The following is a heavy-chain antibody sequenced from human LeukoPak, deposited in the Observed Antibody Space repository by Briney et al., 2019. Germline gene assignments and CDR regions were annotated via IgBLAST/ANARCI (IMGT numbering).Heavy chain of an antibody. Sequence: GGSLRLSCAASGFGFNNYAMTWVRQAPGKGLEWVSSISSSGSIKHYADSVKGRFTISRDNARNSLYVQMNSLRVDDTAVYYCASLSVAGSDVDFWGQGTLVTVSS. J-gene: IGHJ4*02. CDR1: GFGFNNYA. CDR3: ASLSVAGSDVDF. V-gene: IGHV3-48*03. D-gene: IGHD6-19*01. CDR2: ISSSGSIK.